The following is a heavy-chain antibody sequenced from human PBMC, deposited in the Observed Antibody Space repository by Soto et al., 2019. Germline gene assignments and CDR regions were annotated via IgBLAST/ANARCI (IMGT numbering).Heavy chain of an antibody. V-gene: IGHV3-7*01. CDR3: ARSSTSGWAPFDN. CDR2: IKKDGSEQ. D-gene: IGHD6-19*01. CDR1: GFKFSDYW. J-gene: IGHJ4*01. Sequence: EVQLVESGGGLVQAGESLTLSCAASGFKFSDYWMTWVRQAPGKGLEWLANIKKDGSEQYYVPSVRGRVIISRDNAENSLSLQLNGLRSDYTGVYFCARSSTSGWAPFDNWGQGTRVTVS.